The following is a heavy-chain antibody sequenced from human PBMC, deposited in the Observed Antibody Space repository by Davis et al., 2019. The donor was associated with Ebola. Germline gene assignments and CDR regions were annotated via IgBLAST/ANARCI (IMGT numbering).Heavy chain of an antibody. J-gene: IGHJ5*02. CDR1: GGSISSGRHY. CDR3: ARRSLVPAAPESWFDP. V-gene: IGHV4-31*03. Sequence: PSETLSLTCTVSGGSISSGRHYWSWIRQHPGKGLEWIGYIYYSGSTYYNPSLKSRVTISVDTSKNQFSLKMSSVTAADTAVYYCARRSLVPAAPESWFDPWGQGTLVTVSS. D-gene: IGHD2-2*01. CDR2: IYYSGST.